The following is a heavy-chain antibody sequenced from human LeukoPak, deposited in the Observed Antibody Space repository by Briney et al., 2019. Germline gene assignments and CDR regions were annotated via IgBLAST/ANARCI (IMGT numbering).Heavy chain of an antibody. CDR3: ARGLLGSGWYFDY. J-gene: IGHJ4*02. V-gene: IGHV4-31*03. CDR1: GGSISSGGYY. CDR2: IYYSGST. Sequence: SETLSLTCTVSGGSISSGGYYWSWIRQHPGKGLEWIGYIYYSGSTYYNPSLKSRVTISVDTSKNQFSLKLSSVTAADTAVYYRARGLLGSGWYFDYWGQGTLVTVSS. D-gene: IGHD6-19*01.